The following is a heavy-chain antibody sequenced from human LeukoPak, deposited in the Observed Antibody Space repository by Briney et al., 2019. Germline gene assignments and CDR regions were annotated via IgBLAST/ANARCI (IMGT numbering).Heavy chain of an antibody. CDR1: GFTFSSHA. D-gene: IGHD5-24*01. Sequence: PGGSLRLSCAASGFTFSSHAMIWVRQAPGKGLEWVSTISGHGDTTYDADSVKGRFTISRDNSKNTMFLQMSSLRAEDTAIYYCAKDRRWLRFDYWGQGILVTVSS. J-gene: IGHJ4*02. V-gene: IGHV3-23*01. CDR2: ISGHGDTT. CDR3: AKDRRWLRFDY.